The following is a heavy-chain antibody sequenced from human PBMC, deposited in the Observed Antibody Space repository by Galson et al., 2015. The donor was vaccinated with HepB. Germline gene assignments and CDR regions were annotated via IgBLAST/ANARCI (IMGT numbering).Heavy chain of an antibody. V-gene: IGHV4-34*01. J-gene: IGHJ5*02. CDR1: GGSFSDYF. CDR2: ISHTGRT. D-gene: IGHD1-26*01. CDR3: ARGRGRPSIPTARHYFDP. Sequence: ETLSLTCAVYGGSFSDYFWSWIRQPPGKGLEWVGGISHTGRTIYNPSFKSRLTISLDTSKNQFSLNLASVTAADTAVYYCARGRGRPSIPTARHYFDPWGQGTMVTVSS.